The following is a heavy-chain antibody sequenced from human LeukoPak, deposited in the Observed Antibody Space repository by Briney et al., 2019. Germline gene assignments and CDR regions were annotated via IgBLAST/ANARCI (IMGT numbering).Heavy chain of an antibody. Sequence: SETLSLTCTVSGGSISSYYWGWTRQPAGKGLEWIGRIYPGGSTNYNPSLKSRVTMSVDTSKNQFSLKLSSVAAADTAVYYCARGGYSSSPPDPWGQGTLVTVSS. V-gene: IGHV4-4*07. J-gene: IGHJ5*02. CDR3: ARGGYSSSPPDP. CDR2: IYPGGST. CDR1: GGSISSYY. D-gene: IGHD6-13*01.